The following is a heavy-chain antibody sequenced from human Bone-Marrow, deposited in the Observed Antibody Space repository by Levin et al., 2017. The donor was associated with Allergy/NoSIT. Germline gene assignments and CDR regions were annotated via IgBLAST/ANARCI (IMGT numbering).Heavy chain of an antibody. J-gene: IGHJ4*02. Sequence: ASVKVSCKASGYTFTSYDINWVRQATGQGLEWMGWMNPNSGNTGYAQKFQGRVPMTRNTSISTAYMELSSLRSEDTAVYYCARGSGYSYGFGYWGQGTLVTVSS. CDR2: MNPNSGNT. D-gene: IGHD5-18*01. CDR1: GYTFTSYD. CDR3: ARGSGYSYGFGY. V-gene: IGHV1-8*01.